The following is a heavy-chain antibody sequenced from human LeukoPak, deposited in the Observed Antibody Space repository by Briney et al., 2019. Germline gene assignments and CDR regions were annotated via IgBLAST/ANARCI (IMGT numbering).Heavy chain of an antibody. V-gene: IGHV4-59*12. CDR2: IYYSGST. J-gene: IGHJ2*01. Sequence: SSETLSLTCTVSGGSISSYYWSWIRQPPGKGLEWVGYIYYSGSTNYNPSLKSRITISVDTSKNQFSLKLSSVTAADTAGYYCARDIQGAIAPFDLWGRGTLVTVSS. CDR3: ARDIQGAIAPFDL. CDR1: GGSISSYY.